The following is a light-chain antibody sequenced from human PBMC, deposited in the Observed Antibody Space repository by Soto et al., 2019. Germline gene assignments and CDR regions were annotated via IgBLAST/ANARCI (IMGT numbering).Light chain of an antibody. CDR3: QQRSSWPLT. J-gene: IGKJ4*01. Sequence: EIVLTQSPATLSLSPGERATLSCRASQSVGSYFAWYQQKPGQAPRLLIYDAFSRATGIPARFSGSGSGTYFTLTISSLEPEDFAVYFCQQRSSWPLTFGGGTMVEIK. V-gene: IGKV3-11*01. CDR2: DAF. CDR1: QSVGSY.